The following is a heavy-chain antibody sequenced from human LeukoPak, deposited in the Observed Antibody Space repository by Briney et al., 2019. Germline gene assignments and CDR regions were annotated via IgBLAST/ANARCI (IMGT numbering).Heavy chain of an antibody. V-gene: IGHV4-38-2*02. CDR3: ARDITMVRGVQYNWFDP. CDR2: IYHSGST. D-gene: IGHD3-10*01. J-gene: IGHJ5*02. CDR1: GYSIRSGYY. Sequence: SETLSLTCTVSGYSIRSGYYWGWIRQPPGKGLEWIGSIYHSGSTYYSPSLKSRVTISLDTSRNQFSLKLSSVTAADTAVYYCARDITMVRGVQYNWFDPWGQGTLVTVSS.